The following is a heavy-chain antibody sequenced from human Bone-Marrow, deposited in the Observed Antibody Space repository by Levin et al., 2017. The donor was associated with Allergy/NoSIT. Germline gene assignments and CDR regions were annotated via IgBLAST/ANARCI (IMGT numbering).Heavy chain of an antibody. J-gene: IGHJ4*02. CDR2: ISHDGSTE. V-gene: IGHV3-30-3*01. CDR3: ARGGSPVDS. D-gene: IGHD1-26*01. CDR1: GFTFSIYG. Sequence: GSLRLSCAASGFTFSIYGINWIRQAPGKGLEWLSLISHDGSTEYYADSVKGRFTISRDNSKNTVFLQMNSLRPEDTAVYYCARGGSPVDSWGQGTLVTVSS.